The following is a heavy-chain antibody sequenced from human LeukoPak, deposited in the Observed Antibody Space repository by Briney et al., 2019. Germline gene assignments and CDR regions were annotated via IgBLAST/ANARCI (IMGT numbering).Heavy chain of an antibody. V-gene: IGHV1-18*01. CDR1: GYTFSNYG. CDR3: ARSHSSSLRAPFGY. Sequence: ASVKVSCKASGYTFSNYGIIWVRQAPGKGLEWMGWINPYNGNTNFGQKVQGRPTMTTDTTTRTAYMELSNLISDDTAVYYCARSHSSSLRAPFGYWGQGTLVTVSS. CDR2: INPYNGNT. J-gene: IGHJ4*02. D-gene: IGHD3-22*01.